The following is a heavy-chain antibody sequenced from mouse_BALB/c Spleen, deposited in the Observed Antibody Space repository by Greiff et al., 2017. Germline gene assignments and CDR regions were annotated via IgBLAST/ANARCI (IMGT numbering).Heavy chain of an antibody. Sequence: EVQLVESGGGLVKPGGSLKLSCAASGFTFSDYYMYWVRQTPEKRLEWVATISDGGSYTYYPDSVKGRFTISRDNAKNNLYLQMSSLKSEDTAMYYCARSRGNYGPWFAYWGQGTLVTVSA. J-gene: IGHJ3*01. D-gene: IGHD2-1*01. V-gene: IGHV5-4*02. CDR1: GFTFSDYY. CDR3: ARSRGNYGPWFAY. CDR2: ISDGGSYT.